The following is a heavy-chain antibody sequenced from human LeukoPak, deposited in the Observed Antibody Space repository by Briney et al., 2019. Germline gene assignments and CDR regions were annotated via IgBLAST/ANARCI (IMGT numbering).Heavy chain of an antibody. Sequence: GGSLRLSCAASGFPFSNYAMTWVRPAPGKGLEWVSAISGSGGSAYYADSVKGRFTISRDKSKNTLYLQLNSLRAEDTAVYHCAKVPPAAAGYYFDYWGQGTLVTVSS. CDR3: AKVPPAAAGYYFDY. CDR1: GFPFSNYA. D-gene: IGHD6-13*01. J-gene: IGHJ4*02. V-gene: IGHV3-23*01. CDR2: ISGSGGSA.